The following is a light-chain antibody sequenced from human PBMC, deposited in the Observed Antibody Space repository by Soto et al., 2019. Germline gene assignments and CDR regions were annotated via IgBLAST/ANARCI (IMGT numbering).Light chain of an antibody. J-gene: IGLJ1*01. Sequence: QSALTQPASVSGSPGQSITISCTGTSSDVGGYNCVSWYQQHPGIAPKLMIYDVSNRPSGVSNRFSGSKSGNTASLTISGLQAEDEADYYCSSYTSSSTRVFGTGT. CDR1: SSDVGGYNC. V-gene: IGLV2-14*01. CDR3: SSYTSSSTRV. CDR2: DVS.